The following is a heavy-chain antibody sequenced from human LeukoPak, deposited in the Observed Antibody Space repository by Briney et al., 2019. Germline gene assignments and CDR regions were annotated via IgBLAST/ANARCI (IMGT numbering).Heavy chain of an antibody. CDR1: GFTLSTYW. V-gene: IGHV3-74*01. D-gene: IGHD2-15*01. CDR3: ARGNKWSFDS. Sequence: GSLILSCVASGFTLSTYWMHWVRQAPGKGLVWVSRINSDGSATSYADSVMVRFTISRDSAENTLYLQMNSLRPEDTAVYYCARGNKWSFDSWGQGALVTVSS. J-gene: IGHJ4*02. CDR2: INSDGSAT.